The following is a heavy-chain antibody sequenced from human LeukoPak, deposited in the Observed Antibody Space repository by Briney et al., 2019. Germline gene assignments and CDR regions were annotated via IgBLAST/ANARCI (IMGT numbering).Heavy chain of an antibody. CDR1: GFTFGDYA. V-gene: IGHV3-21*04. D-gene: IGHD3-10*01. J-gene: IGHJ6*03. CDR2: ISSSSSYI. Sequence: GGSLRLSCTASGFTFGDYAMSWVRQAPGKGLEWVSSISSSSSYIYYADSVKGRFTISRDNAKNSLYLQMNSLRAEDTAVYYCAKDREVRGLYYYYMDVWGKGTTVTVSS. CDR3: AKDREVRGLYYYYMDV.